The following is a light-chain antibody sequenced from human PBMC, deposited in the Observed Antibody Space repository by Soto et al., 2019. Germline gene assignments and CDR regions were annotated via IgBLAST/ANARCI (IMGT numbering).Light chain of an antibody. CDR1: SSDVGGYNY. J-gene: IGLJ1*01. CDR3: CSYAGSFNFV. V-gene: IGLV2-11*01. CDR2: DVS. Sequence: QSVLTQPRSVSGSPGQSVTISCTGTSSDVGGYNYVSWYQQYPGKAPKFMIYDVSKRPSGVPDRFSGSKSANTASLTISGLQAEDEADYYCCSYAGSFNFVFGTGTKLTVL.